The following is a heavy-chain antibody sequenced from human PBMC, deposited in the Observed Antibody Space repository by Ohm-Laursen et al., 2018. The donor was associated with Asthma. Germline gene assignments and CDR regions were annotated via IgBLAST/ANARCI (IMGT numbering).Heavy chain of an antibody. D-gene: IGHD1-26*01. CDR3: ARIGPEWELPGREYSLHH. Sequence: SLRLSCAASGYTFSRYSIHWVRQIPGKGLEWVASISTASSFIYYADSVRGRFTTSRDNARNSVYLQMNSLRAEDTALYYCARIGPEWELPGREYSLHHWGGGTLVTVSS. J-gene: IGHJ1*01. V-gene: IGHV3-21*01. CDR2: ISTASSFI. CDR1: GYTFSRYS.